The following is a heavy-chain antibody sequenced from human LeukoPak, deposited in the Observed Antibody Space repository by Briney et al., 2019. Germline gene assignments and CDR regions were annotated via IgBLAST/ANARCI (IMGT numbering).Heavy chain of an antibody. V-gene: IGHV3-30*18. J-gene: IGHJ4*02. CDR2: ISYDGSNR. Sequence: GGSLRLSCAASGFTFSSYGMHWVRQAPGKGLEWVAVISYDGSNRYYADSVKGRFTISRDNSKNTLYLQMNSLRAEDTAVYYCAKDGAVAGIIDYWGQGTLVTVSS. CDR3: AKDGAVAGIIDY. CDR1: GFTFSSYG. D-gene: IGHD6-19*01.